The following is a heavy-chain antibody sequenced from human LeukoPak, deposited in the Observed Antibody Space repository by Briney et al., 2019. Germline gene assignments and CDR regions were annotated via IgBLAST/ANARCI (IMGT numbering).Heavy chain of an antibody. CDR3: ARQLYGSGSYYLDY. V-gene: IGHV4-59*08. D-gene: IGHD3-10*01. CDR1: GGSISDYY. Sequence: PSETLSLTCTVSGGSISDYYLSWIRQPPGKGLEWIGYIYYSGSTNYNPSLKSRVTISVDTSKNQFSLKLSSVTAADTALYYCARQLYGSGSYYLDYWGQGTLVTVSS. J-gene: IGHJ4*02. CDR2: IYYSGST.